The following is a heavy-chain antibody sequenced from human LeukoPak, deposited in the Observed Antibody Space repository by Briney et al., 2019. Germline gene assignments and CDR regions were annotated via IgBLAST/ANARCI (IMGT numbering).Heavy chain of an antibody. V-gene: IGHV5-51*01. CDR1: GYSFTNYW. CDR2: IYPGDSDT. CDR3: ARLSIMGGATSPSDY. J-gene: IGHJ4*02. Sequence: GESLKISCKGSGYSFTNYWIGWVRQMPGKGLEWMGNIYPGDSDTRYSPSFQGQVTISADKSISTAYLQWSSLKASDTAVYYCARLSIMGGATSPSDYWGQGTLVTVSS. D-gene: IGHD1-26*01.